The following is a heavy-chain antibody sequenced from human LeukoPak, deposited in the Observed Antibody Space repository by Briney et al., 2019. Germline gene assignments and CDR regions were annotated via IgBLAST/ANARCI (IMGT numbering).Heavy chain of an antibody. Sequence: SETLSLTCTVSGGSISSYYWSWIRQPPGKGLEWIGYIYYSGSTNYNPSLKSRVTISVDTSKNQFSLKLSSVTAADTAVYYCARGVPVDYWGQGTLVTVSS. CDR3: ARGVPVDY. V-gene: IGHV4-59*01. D-gene: IGHD2-2*01. CDR2: IYYSGST. J-gene: IGHJ4*02. CDR1: GGSISSYY.